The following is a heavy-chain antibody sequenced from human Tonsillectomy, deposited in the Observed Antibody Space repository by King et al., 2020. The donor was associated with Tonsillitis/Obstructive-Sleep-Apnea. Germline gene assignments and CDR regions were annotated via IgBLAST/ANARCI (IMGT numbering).Heavy chain of an antibody. Sequence: VQLVESGGGVVQPGRSLRLSCAASGFTFSSYGMHWVRQAPGKGLEWVAVISYDGSNKYYADSVKGRFTISRDNSKNTLYLQMNSLRAEDTAVYYCAKDEMDTSAHFDYWGQGTLVTVSS. CDR3: AKDEMDTSAHFDY. CDR1: GFTFSSYG. J-gene: IGHJ4*02. CDR2: ISYDGSNK. D-gene: IGHD5-18*01. V-gene: IGHV3-30*18.